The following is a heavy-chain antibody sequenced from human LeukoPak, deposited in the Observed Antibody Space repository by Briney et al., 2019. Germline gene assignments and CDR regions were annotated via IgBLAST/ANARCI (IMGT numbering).Heavy chain of an antibody. CDR3: ARQMGGYYFDY. V-gene: IGHV4-39*01. J-gene: IGHJ4*02. CDR1: GGSISSSSYF. CDR2: VHYSGST. D-gene: IGHD1-26*01. Sequence: SETLSLTCSVSGGSISSSSYFWGWIRQPPGKGLEWIASVHYSGSTYYNPSLKSRLTISVDTSKNQFSLELSSVTAADTAVYYCARQMGGYYFDYWGQGTLVTVSS.